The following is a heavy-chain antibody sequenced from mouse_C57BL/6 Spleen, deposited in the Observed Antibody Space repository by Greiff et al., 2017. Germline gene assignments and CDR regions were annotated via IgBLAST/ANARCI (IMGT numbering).Heavy chain of an antibody. D-gene: IGHD1-3*01. CDR2: IYPGDGDT. V-gene: IGHV1-80*01. CDR1: GYAFSSYW. CDR3: ARWRSDSEGDAMDY. J-gene: IGHJ4*01. Sequence: VKLQESGAELVKPGASVKISCKASGYAFSSYWMNWVKQRPGKGLEWIGQIYPGDGDTNYNGKFKGKATLTADKSSSTAYMQLSSLTSEDSAVYFCARWRSDSEGDAMDYWGQGTSVTVSS.